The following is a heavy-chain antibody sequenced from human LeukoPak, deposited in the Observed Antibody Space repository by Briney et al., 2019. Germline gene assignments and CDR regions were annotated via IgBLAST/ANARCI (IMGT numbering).Heavy chain of an antibody. J-gene: IGHJ4*02. Sequence: ASVKVSCKASGYTFTGCYMHWVRQAPGQGLEWMGWINPSSGGTNYAQKFQGRVTMTRDTSISTAYMELSRLRSDDTAVYYCARESVVIIGGSDYWGQGTLVTVSS. CDR3: ARESVVIIGGSDY. CDR2: INPSSGGT. D-gene: IGHD3-3*01. V-gene: IGHV1-2*02. CDR1: GYTFTGCY.